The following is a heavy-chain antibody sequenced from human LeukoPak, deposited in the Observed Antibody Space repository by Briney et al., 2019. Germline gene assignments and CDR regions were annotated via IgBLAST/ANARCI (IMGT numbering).Heavy chain of an antibody. CDR2: ISYDGSNK. D-gene: IGHD6-19*01. V-gene: IGHV3-30*14. CDR1: GFTFSSYA. Sequence: PGGSLRLSCAASGFTFSSYAMHWVRQAPGKGLEWVAVISYDGSNKYYADSVKGRFTISRDNSKNTLYLQMNSLRAEDTAVYYCARVGLGDSSTLFNYYYYYMDVWGKGTTVTVSS. CDR3: ARVGLGDSSTLFNYYYYYMDV. J-gene: IGHJ6*03.